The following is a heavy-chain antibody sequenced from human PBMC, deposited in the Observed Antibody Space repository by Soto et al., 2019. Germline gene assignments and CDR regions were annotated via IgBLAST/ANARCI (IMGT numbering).Heavy chain of an antibody. CDR2: INPNSGGT. CDR3: AREPNNNYYHSNAPYYYYSGMDV. D-gene: IGHD3-22*01. Sequence: PCNSSGYSFTWYNMQWVRQAPALGLERKGWINPNSGGTNYAQKFQGWVTMTRDTSISTAYMELSRLRSDDTAVYYCAREPNNNYYHSNAPYYYYSGMDVWGQGTTVTVSS. V-gene: IGHV1-2*04. CDR1: GYSFTWYN. J-gene: IGHJ6*02.